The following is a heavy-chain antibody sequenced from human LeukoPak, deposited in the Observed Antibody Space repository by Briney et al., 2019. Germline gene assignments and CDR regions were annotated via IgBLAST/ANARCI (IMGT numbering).Heavy chain of an antibody. Sequence: ASVKVSCKASGYTFTSYGISWVRQAPGQGLEWMGWISAYNGNTNYAQKLQGRVTMTTDTSTSTAYMELRSLRSDDTAVYYCARLYYDILTGFVPDNWFDPWAREPWSPSPQ. V-gene: IGHV1-18*01. J-gene: IGHJ5*02. CDR2: ISAYNGNT. CDR3: ARLYYDILTGFVPDNWFDP. D-gene: IGHD3-9*01. CDR1: GYTFTSYG.